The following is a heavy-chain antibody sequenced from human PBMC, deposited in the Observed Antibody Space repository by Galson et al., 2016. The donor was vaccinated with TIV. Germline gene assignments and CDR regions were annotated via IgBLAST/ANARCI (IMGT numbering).Heavy chain of an antibody. Sequence: SVKVSCKASGGTFITYPFNWVRQAPGQGLEWMGGFIPLFGTANYAQNFQGRVTISADESTTTAYLELSSLRSEDTAVYYCARGRGIYDSSGYFLFDHWGQGTLVTVSS. CDR1: GGTFITYP. V-gene: IGHV1-69*13. J-gene: IGHJ5*02. CDR3: ARGRGIYDSSGYFLFDH. CDR2: FIPLFGTA. D-gene: IGHD3-22*01.